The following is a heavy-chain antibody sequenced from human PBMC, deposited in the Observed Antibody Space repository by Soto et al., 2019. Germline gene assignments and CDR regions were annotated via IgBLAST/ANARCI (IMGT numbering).Heavy chain of an antibody. CDR2: ISYDGSNK. CDR3: AKDRRPGIVGATSLDY. D-gene: IGHD1-26*01. J-gene: IGHJ4*02. CDR1: GFTFSSYG. Sequence: GGSLRLSCAASGFTFSSYGMHWVRQAPGKGLEWVAVISYDGSNKYYAGSVKGRFTISRDNSKNTLYLQMNSLRAEDTAVYYCAKDRRPGIVGATSLDYWGQGTLVTVSS. V-gene: IGHV3-30*18.